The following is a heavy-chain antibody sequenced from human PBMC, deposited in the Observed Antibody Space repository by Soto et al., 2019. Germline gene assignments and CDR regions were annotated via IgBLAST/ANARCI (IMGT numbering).Heavy chain of an antibody. Sequence: EVQLVKSGGGLVQPGGSLRVSCAASGFTFSRSWMSWVRQAPAKGLEWVAEINEDGRQKFYVDSVKGRFTISRDNTKNLLYLQMNNLRAEDTALSYCANYYVAAGGQGTLVTVSS. J-gene: IGHJ4*02. CDR2: INEDGRQK. CDR1: GFTFSRSW. D-gene: IGHD3-16*01. CDR3: ANYYVAA. V-gene: IGHV3-7*01.